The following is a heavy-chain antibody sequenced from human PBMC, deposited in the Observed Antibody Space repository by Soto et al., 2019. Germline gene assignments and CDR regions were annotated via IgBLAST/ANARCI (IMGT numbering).Heavy chain of an antibody. Sequence: GGSLRLSCAACKFSFNGYWMHWVRQAPGKGLMWVSRVNPDGSTTTYADSVKGRFTISRDNAKNTVFLQMNSLRADDTAVYYCAKVASGSYDWFDPWGKGTLVTVSS. CDR2: VNPDGSTT. CDR3: AKVASGSYDWFDP. D-gene: IGHD1-26*01. J-gene: IGHJ5*02. CDR1: KFSFNGYW. V-gene: IGHV3-74*01.